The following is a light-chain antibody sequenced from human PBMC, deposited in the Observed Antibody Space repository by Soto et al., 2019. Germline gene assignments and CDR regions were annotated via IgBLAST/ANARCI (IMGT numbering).Light chain of an antibody. Sequence: EIVMTQSPATLSVSPGERATLSCRASQRVSSTLAWYQQKPGQAPRLLIYAASSRATGIPARFSGSGSGTEFTLTISSLQSEDFAVYYCQQYNNWPRTFGQGTKVDIK. V-gene: IGKV3-15*01. CDR2: AAS. J-gene: IGKJ1*01. CDR1: QRVSST. CDR3: QQYNNWPRT.